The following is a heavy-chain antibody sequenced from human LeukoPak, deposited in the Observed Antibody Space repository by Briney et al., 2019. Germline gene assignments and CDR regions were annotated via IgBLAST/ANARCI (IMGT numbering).Heavy chain of an antibody. V-gene: IGHV3-7*01. CDR1: GFTIGSYW. CDR2: IRQDGSEK. D-gene: IGHD2/OR15-2a*01. Sequence: GGSLRLSCAGFGFTIGSYWMSWVRQAPGKGLEWVANIRQDGSEKYYVDSVKGRLTISRDNAKNSLYLQMNSLRAEDTGIYYCARAGYYGDDAFDLWGQGTMVTVSS. CDR3: ARAGYYGDDAFDL. J-gene: IGHJ3*01.